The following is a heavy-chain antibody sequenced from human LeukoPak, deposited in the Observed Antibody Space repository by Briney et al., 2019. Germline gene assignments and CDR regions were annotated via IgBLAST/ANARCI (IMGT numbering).Heavy chain of an antibody. CDR3: AKVGNTVFLQDH. D-gene: IGHD3-9*01. J-gene: IGHJ4*02. Sequence: GGSLRLSCAASGFTFSSYSMSWVRQAPGKGLEWVSAISGSGGSTYYADSVKGRFTISRDNAKNTLYLQMNSLRAEDTAVYYCAKVGNTVFLQDHWGQGTLVTVSS. CDR1: GFTFSSYS. CDR2: ISGSGGST. V-gene: IGHV3-23*01.